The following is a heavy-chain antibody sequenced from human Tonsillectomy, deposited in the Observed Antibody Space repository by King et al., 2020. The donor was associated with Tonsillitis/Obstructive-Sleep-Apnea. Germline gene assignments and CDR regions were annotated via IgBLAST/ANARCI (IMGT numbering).Heavy chain of an antibody. CDR1: GGSLSSSSYY. V-gene: IGHV4-39*01. D-gene: IGHD2-2*01. CDR3: ARHRYCSSTSCYGEGDFDY. CDR2: IYYSGST. J-gene: IGHJ4*02. Sequence: QLPESGPGLVKPSETLSLTCTVSGGSLSSSSYYWGWIRQPPGKGLEWIGSIYYSGSTSYKPSLKSRVTISVDTSKNQFSLKLSSVTAADTAVYYCARHRYCSSTSCYGEGDFDYWGQGTLVTVSS.